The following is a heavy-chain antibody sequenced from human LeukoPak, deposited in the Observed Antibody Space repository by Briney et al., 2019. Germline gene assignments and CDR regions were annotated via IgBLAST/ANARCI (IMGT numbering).Heavy chain of an antibody. CDR2: INHSGST. CDR1: GGSFSGYY. J-gene: IGHJ4*02. D-gene: IGHD6-13*01. CDR3: ARRAIAAAGNDY. V-gene: IGHV4-34*01. Sequence: SETLSLTCAVYGGSFSGYYWSWIRQPPGKGLEWIGEINHSGSTNYNPSLKSRVTISVDTSKNQFSLELSSVTAADTAVYYCARRAIAAAGNDYWGQGTLVTVSS.